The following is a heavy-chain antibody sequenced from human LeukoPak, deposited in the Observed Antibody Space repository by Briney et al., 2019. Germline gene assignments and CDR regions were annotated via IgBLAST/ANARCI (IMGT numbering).Heavy chain of an antibody. D-gene: IGHD3-16*01. J-gene: IGHJ4*02. CDR1: GYTFTSYY. V-gene: IGHV1-46*01. CDR3: ARVYVGTSTTYPYDY. Sequence: ASVKVSCKASGYTFTSYYMHWVRQAPGQGLEWMGIINPSGGSTSYAQKFQGRVSMTRDMSTSTVYMQLSSLRAEDTAVYYCARVYVGTSTTYPYDYWGQGTPVTVSS. CDR2: INPSGGST.